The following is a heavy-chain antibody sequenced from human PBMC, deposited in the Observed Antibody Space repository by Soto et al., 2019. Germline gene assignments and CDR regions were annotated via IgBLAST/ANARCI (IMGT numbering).Heavy chain of an antibody. CDR2: ISYGGSSK. D-gene: IGHD2-8*01. Sequence: GTLRLSCAASVFSVSNYGMHWVRQAPGKGLEWVAVISYGGSSKYHADSVKGRFTISRDNSKNTLHLQMNSLRAEDTAVYYCSKDRRGGRAVLDSWGQGTPVTVSS. CDR1: VFSVSNYG. CDR3: SKDRRGGRAVLDS. V-gene: IGHV3-30*18. J-gene: IGHJ4*02.